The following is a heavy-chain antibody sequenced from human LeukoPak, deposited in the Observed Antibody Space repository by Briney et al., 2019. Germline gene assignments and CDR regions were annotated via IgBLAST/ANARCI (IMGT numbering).Heavy chain of an antibody. V-gene: IGHV4-39*07. J-gene: IGHJ4*02. CDR1: GGSISSSSYY. CDR2: IYYSGST. CDR3: ARATQSAGTRRYYFDY. Sequence: SETLSLTCTVSGGSISSSSYYWGWIRQPPGKGLEWIGSIYYSGSTYYNPSLKSRVTISVDTSKNQFSLKLSSVTAADTAVYYCARATQSAGTRRYYFDYWGQGTLVTVSS. D-gene: IGHD6-19*01.